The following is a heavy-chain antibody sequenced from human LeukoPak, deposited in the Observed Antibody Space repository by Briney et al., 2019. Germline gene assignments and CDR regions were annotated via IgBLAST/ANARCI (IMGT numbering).Heavy chain of an antibody. V-gene: IGHV4-59*08. J-gene: IGHJ4*02. CDR2: IYYSGST. CDR1: GGSISGHY. Sequence: KPSETLSLTCTVSGGSISGHYWSWIRQPPGKGLEWIGYIYYSGSTNYNPSLKSRATISVDTSMNQYSLKLSSVTAADTAVYYCARVGKGSYFPFDYWGQGTLVTVSS. D-gene: IGHD1-26*01. CDR3: ARVGKGSYFPFDY.